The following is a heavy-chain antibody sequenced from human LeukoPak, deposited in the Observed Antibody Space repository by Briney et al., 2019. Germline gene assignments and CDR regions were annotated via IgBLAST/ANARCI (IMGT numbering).Heavy chain of an antibody. V-gene: IGHV4-30-4*01. CDR1: GGSISSGDYY. D-gene: IGHD4-17*01. Sequence: SQTLSLTCTVSGGSISSGDYYWSWIRQPPGKGLEWIGYIYYSGSTYYNPSLKSRVTISVDTSKNQFSLKLSSVTAADTAVYYCAAPTVTTRGAFDIWGQGTMVTVSS. CDR3: AAPTVTTRGAFDI. J-gene: IGHJ3*02. CDR2: IYYSGST.